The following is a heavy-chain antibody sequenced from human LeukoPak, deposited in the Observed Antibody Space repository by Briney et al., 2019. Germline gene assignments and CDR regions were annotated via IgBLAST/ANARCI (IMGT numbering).Heavy chain of an antibody. CDR1: GYSISSVYY. V-gene: IGHV4-38-2*02. Sequence: SETPSLTCTVSGYSISSVYYWGWIRQPPGKGLEWIGSIYHSGSTYYNPSLKSRVTISVDTSKNQFSLKLSSVTAADTAVYYCATPKRGYEGGLLWYWGQGTLVTVSS. CDR3: ATPKRGYEGGLLWY. CDR2: IYHSGST. D-gene: IGHD5-12*01. J-gene: IGHJ4*02.